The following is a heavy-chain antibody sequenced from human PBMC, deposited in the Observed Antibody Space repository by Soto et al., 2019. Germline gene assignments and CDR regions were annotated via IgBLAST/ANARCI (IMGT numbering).Heavy chain of an antibody. CDR2: IRSKANSYAT. J-gene: IGHJ6*02. CDR3: FRENYFSYHGMDV. CDR1: GFAFSCST. V-gene: IGHV3-73*01. Sequence: GGLSLGFAGSGFAFSCSTIHWVRRASGKGLEWVGRIRSKANSYATAYAASVKGRFIISRDDSKTTAYLQMSSLKIEDTAVYYCFRENYFSYHGMDVWGQGTTVSVSS.